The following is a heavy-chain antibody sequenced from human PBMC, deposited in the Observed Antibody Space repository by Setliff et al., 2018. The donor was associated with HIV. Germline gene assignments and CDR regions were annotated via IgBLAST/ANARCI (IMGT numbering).Heavy chain of an antibody. V-gene: IGHV1-69*06. J-gene: IGHJ6*03. CDR3: ASERSRGNYYYSMDV. CDR1: GYPFNVYYA. CDR2: IIPLFGRS. Sequence: SVKVSCKTSGYPFNVYYAIGWVRQAPGQGLEWMGGIIPLFGRSNYAQKFQGRVTITADTSTDTAYMELRSLTSDDTAIYYCASERSRGNYYYSMDVWGRGTTVTVSS.